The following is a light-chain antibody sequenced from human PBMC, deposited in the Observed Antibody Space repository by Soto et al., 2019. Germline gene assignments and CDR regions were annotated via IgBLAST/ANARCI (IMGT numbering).Light chain of an antibody. J-gene: IGKJ1*01. CDR1: QTISSW. V-gene: IGKV1-5*03. Sequence: DIQMTQSPSTLSASVGDRVTIICRASQTISSWLAWYQQKGGKAPKLLISKASNLDSGVPSRFSGSGSGTEFILTISSLQPEDFATYYCQQYKSFIWTFGQGNKVDIK. CDR2: KAS. CDR3: QQYKSFIWT.